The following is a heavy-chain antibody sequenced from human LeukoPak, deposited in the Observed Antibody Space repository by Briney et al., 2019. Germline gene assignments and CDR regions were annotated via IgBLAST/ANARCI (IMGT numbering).Heavy chain of an antibody. CDR3: VRTYYDILTAYNPYFDY. V-gene: IGHV3-66*01. CDR2: IYSGGFT. Sequence: PGGSLRLSCAASGFTVSSNYMTWVRQAPGKGLEWVSVIYSGGFTYYADSVKGRFTISRDNAKNSLYLQMNSLRAEDTAVYYCVRTYYDILTAYNPYFDYWGQGILVTVSS. CDR1: GFTVSSNY. D-gene: IGHD3-9*01. J-gene: IGHJ4*02.